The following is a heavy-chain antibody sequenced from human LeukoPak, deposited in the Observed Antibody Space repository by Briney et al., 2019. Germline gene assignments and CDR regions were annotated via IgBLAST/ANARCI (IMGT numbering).Heavy chain of an antibody. CDR2: FDPEDGET. CDR3: ATDEGWDTTPAFDI. D-gene: IGHD1-26*01. CDR1: GYTLTELS. Sequence: ASVTVSCKVSGYTLTELSMHWVRQAPGKGLEWMGGFDPEDGETIYAQKFQGRVTMTEDTSTDTAYMELSSLRSEDTAVYYCATDEGWDTTPAFDIWGQGTMVTVSS. V-gene: IGHV1-24*01. J-gene: IGHJ3*02.